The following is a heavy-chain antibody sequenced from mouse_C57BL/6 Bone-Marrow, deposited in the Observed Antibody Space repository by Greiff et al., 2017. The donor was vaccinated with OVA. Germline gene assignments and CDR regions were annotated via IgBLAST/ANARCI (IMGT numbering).Heavy chain of an antibody. CDR3: KGIYDGYLFAY. CDR1: GYTFTDYE. CDR2: IDPETGGT. J-gene: IGHJ3*01. V-gene: IGHV1-15*01. Sequence: QVQLQQSGAELVRPGASVTLSCKASGYTFTDYEMHWVKQTPVHGLEWIGAIDPETGGTAYNQKFKGKAILTADKSSSTAYMELRSLTSEDSAVYYCKGIYDGYLFAYWGQGTLVTVSA. D-gene: IGHD2-3*01.